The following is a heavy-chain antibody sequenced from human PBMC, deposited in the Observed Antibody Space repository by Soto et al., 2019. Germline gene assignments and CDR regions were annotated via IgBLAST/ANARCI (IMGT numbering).Heavy chain of an antibody. CDR2: IIPIFGTA. D-gene: IGHD5-18*01. V-gene: IGHV1-69*01. Sequence: QVQLVQSGAEVKKPGSSVKVSCKASGGTFSSYAISWVRQAPGQGLEWMGGIIPIFGTANYAQKFQGRVTITADESTSTAYMELSSLRSEDTAVYYCGRDIRRYSYGPNWFDPWGQGTLVTVSS. J-gene: IGHJ5*02. CDR1: GGTFSSYA. CDR3: GRDIRRYSYGPNWFDP.